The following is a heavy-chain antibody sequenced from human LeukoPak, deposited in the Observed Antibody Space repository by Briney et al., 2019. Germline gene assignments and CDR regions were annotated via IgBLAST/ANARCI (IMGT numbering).Heavy chain of an antibody. D-gene: IGHD2-2*01. J-gene: IGHJ4*02. CDR3: ARKYCSSTGCLFDN. Sequence: PGGSLRLSCAASGFTFSSYEMNWVRQAPGKGLEWVSYISSSGSTIHYADSVKGRFTISRDNATNSLYLQMNSLRAEDTAVYYCARKYCSSTGCLFDNWGQGTLVTVSS. V-gene: IGHV3-48*03. CDR1: GFTFSSYE. CDR2: ISSSGSTI.